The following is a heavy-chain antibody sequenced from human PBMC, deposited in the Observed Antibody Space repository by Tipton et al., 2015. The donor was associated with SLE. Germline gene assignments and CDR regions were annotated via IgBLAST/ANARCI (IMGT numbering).Heavy chain of an antibody. CDR3: AKDPLAVAGKNY. CDR2: IYSGGST. D-gene: IGHD6-19*01. V-gene: IGHV3-53*01. J-gene: IGHJ4*02. CDR1: GFTVSSNY. Sequence: SLRLSCAASGFTVSSNYMSWVRQAPGKGLEWVSVIYSGGSTYYADSVKGRFTISRDNSKNTLYLQMNSPRAEDTAVYYCAKDPLAVAGKNYWGQGTLVTVSS.